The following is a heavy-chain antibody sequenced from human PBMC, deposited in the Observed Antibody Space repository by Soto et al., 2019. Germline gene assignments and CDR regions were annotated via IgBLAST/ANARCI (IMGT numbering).Heavy chain of an antibody. CDR1: GFTFSRYE. J-gene: IGHJ4*02. D-gene: IGHD5-12*01. CDR3: ARVGDGYNLNY. Sequence: PGGSLRLSCAASGFTFSRYEMNWVRQAPGKGLEWVSYISSSGSTKYYADSVKGRFTISRDNAKNSLYLQTNSLRVEDTAVYYCARVGDGYNLNYWGQGTLVTVSS. CDR2: ISSSGSTK. V-gene: IGHV3-48*03.